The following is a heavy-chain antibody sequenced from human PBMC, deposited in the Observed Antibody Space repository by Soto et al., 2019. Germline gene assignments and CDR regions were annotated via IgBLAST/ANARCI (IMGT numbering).Heavy chain of an antibody. J-gene: IGHJ6*02. D-gene: IGHD4-4*01. CDR3: ARAPPMTTKRAPDV. V-gene: IGHV3-30-3*01. CDR2: ISYDGSNK. CDR1: GFTFSSYA. Sequence: TGGSLRLSCAASGFTFSSYAMHWVRQAPGKGLEWVAVISYDGSNKYYADSVKGRFTISRDNSKNTLYLQMNSLRAEDTAVYYCARAPPMTTKRAPDVWGQGTTVTVSS.